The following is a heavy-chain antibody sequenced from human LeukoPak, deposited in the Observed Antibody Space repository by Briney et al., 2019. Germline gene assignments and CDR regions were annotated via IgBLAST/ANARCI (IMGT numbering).Heavy chain of an antibody. D-gene: IGHD5-12*01. CDR2: INAGNGNT. V-gene: IGHV1-3*01. J-gene: IGHJ3*02. CDR3: ARGLGSGYDDDAFDI. Sequence: ASVKVSCKASGYTFTSYAMHWVRQAPGQRLEWMGWINAGNGNTKYSQKFQGRVTITRDTSASTAYMELSSLRSEDTAVYYCARGLGSGYDDDAFDIWGQGTMVTVPS. CDR1: GYTFTSYA.